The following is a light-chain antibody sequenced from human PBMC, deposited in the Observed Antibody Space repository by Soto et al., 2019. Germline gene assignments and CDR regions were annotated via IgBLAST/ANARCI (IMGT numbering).Light chain of an antibody. J-gene: IGLJ1*01. Sequence: QSVLTQPPSVSGAPGQRVTISCTGSSSNIGAGYDVHWYQQLPGTAPKLLIYDNNKRPSGIPARFSGSKSGTSATLGITGLQTGDEADYYCGAWDDRLTVYVFGTGTKLTVL. CDR2: DNN. CDR1: SSNIGAGYD. CDR3: GAWDDRLTVYV. V-gene: IGLV1-51*01.